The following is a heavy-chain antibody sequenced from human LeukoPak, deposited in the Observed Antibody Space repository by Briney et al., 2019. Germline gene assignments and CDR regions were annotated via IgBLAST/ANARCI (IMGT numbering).Heavy chain of an antibody. V-gene: IGHV1-18*01. CDR2: ISAYNGNT. CDR3: ARVGTYYDFWSGYYTGWFDP. Sequence: ASVKVSCKASGYTFTSYGISWVRQAPGQGLEWMGWISAYNGNTNYAQKLQGRVTMTTDTSTSTAYMELRSLRSDDTAVYYCARVGTYYDFWSGYYTGWFDPWGQGTLVTVSS. J-gene: IGHJ5*02. D-gene: IGHD3-3*01. CDR1: GYTFTSYG.